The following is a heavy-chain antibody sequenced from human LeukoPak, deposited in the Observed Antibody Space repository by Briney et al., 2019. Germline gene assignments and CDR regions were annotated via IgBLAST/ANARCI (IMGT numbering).Heavy chain of an antibody. CDR3: ARAGGSGSYYKYYFDY. V-gene: IGHV3-7*01. Sequence: GGSLRLSCAASGFTFSSYWMSWVRQAPGKGLEWVANIKQDGSEKYYVDSVKGRFTISRDNTKNSLYLQMNSLRAEDTAVYYCARAGGSGSYYKYYFDYWGQGTLVTVSS. CDR1: GFTFSSYW. J-gene: IGHJ4*02. D-gene: IGHD3-10*01. CDR2: IKQDGSEK.